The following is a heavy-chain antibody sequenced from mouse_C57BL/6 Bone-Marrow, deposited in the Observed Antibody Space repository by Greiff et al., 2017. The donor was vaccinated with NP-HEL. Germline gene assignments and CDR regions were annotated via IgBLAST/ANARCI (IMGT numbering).Heavy chain of an antibody. CDR1: GFTFSSYG. V-gene: IGHV5-6*02. J-gene: IGHJ3*01. CDR3: ARLDGYYTFF. CDR2: ISSGGSYT. Sequence: DVKLVESGGDLVKPGGSLKLSCAASGFTFSSYGMSWVRQTPDKRLEWVATISSGGSYTYYPDSVKGRFPISRDNAKNTLHLQKSSLKSENTAMYYCARLDGYYTFFGDRGTLVTVSA. D-gene: IGHD2-3*01.